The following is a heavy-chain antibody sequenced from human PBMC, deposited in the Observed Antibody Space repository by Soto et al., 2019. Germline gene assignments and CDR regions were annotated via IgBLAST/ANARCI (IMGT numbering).Heavy chain of an antibody. CDR3: ARGGGGVLFWFDP. CDR2: IYYSGST. Sequence: QVQLQESGPGLVKPSQTLSLTCTVSGGSISSGGYYWSWIRQHPGKGLEWIGYIYYSGSTYYNPSHKSRVTISVDTSKNQFSLKLSSVTAAATAVYYCARGGGGVLFWFDPWGQGTLVTVSS. CDR1: GGSISSGGYY. J-gene: IGHJ5*02. D-gene: IGHD3-16*01. V-gene: IGHV4-31*03.